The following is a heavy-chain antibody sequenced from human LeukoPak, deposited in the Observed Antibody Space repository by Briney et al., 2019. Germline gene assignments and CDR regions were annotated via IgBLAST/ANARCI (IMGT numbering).Heavy chain of an antibody. Sequence: GGSLRLSCAASGFTFSTYWMHWVRQAPGKGLVWVSRFNSDGRSTYYADSVKGRFTISRDNAKNTLYLQMNSLRAEDTAVYYCARDGDYYDSSGYSYFDYWGQGTLVTVSS. D-gene: IGHD3-22*01. V-gene: IGHV3-74*01. CDR2: FNSDGRST. CDR3: ARDGDYYDSSGYSYFDY. CDR1: GFTFSTYW. J-gene: IGHJ4*02.